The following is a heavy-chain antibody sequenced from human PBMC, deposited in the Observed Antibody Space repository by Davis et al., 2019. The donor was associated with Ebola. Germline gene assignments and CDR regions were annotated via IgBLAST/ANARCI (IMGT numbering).Heavy chain of an antibody. D-gene: IGHD3-9*01. Sequence: PGGSLRLSCAASGFTFSSYGMHWVRQAPGKGLEWVAVISYDGSNKYYADSVKGRFTISRDNSKNTLYLQMNSLRAEVTAVYYCAKEGLRYFDWLSDWGQGTLVTVSS. CDR2: ISYDGSNK. CDR3: AKEGLRYFDWLSD. V-gene: IGHV3-30*18. CDR1: GFTFSSYG. J-gene: IGHJ4*02.